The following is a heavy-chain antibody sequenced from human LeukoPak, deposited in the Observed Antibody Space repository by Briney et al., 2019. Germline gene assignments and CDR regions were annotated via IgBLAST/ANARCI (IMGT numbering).Heavy chain of an antibody. CDR1: GGSIISNSYY. V-gene: IGHV4-39*01. CDR2: IYYNGST. J-gene: IGHJ4*02. Sequence: SSETLSLTCTVSGGSIISNSYYWGWIRQPPGKGLEWIGSIYYNGSTYYNPSLKSRVAISVDTSKNQFSLKLSSVTATDTAVYYCASSANYGDNSGYFDYWGQGTLVTVSS. CDR3: ASSANYGDNSGYFDY. D-gene: IGHD4-23*01.